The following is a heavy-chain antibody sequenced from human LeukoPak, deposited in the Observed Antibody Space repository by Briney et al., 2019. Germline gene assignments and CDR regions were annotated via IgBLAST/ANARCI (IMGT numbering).Heavy chain of an antibody. CDR2: ICGSGYDT. J-gene: IGHJ4*02. D-gene: IGHD3-10*01. Sequence: GGSLRLSCAASGFNFGSYAVSWVRQAPGKGLEWVSGICGSGYDTYYADSVKGRFTISRDNSKDTVYLQMSSLRAEDTAVYYCAKDLLYYYGSGSYGGDYWGQGTLVTVSS. CDR1: GFNFGSYA. V-gene: IGHV3-23*01. CDR3: AKDLLYYYGSGSYGGDY.